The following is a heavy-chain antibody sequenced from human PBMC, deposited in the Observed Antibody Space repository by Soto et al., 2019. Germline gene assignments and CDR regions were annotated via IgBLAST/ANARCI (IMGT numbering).Heavy chain of an antibody. D-gene: IGHD2-2*02. Sequence: GGSLRLSCAASGFTFSSYAMSWVRQAPGKGLEWFSAISGSGVSTYYADSVKGRFTISRDNYKNTLYLQMNSLRAEDTAVYYCAKDPKTSAAIGHYYYGMDVWGQGTTVTVSS. J-gene: IGHJ6*02. V-gene: IGHV3-23*01. CDR2: ISGSGVST. CDR1: GFTFSSYA. CDR3: AKDPKTSAAIGHYYYGMDV.